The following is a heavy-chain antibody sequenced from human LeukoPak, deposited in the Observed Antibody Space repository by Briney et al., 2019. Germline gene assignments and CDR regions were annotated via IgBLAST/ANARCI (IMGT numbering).Heavy chain of an antibody. J-gene: IGHJ4*02. CDR2: IRYDGSNK. CDR3: AKDSGIAYDY. CDR1: GFTSSSYG. D-gene: IGHD6-13*01. V-gene: IGHV3-30*02. Sequence: QTGGSLRLXCAASGFTSSSYGMHWVRQAPGKGLESVAFIRYDGSNKYYADSVKGRFTISRDNSKNTLYLQMNSLRAEDTAVYYCAKDSGIAYDYWGQGTLVTVSS.